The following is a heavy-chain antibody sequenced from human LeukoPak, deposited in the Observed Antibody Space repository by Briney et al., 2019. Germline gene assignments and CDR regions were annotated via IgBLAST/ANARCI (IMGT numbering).Heavy chain of an antibody. CDR1: GFTFGSDA. Sequence: GASLRLSCAASGFTFGSDAMSWVRQAPGKGLNWVSTISGSGSATYYADSAKGWFTISRDNSKNTLYLQMNSLRAEDTAVYYCAKFRPDDITVAATGYFDSWGQGTLVTVSS. J-gene: IGHJ4*02. D-gene: IGHD6-19*01. V-gene: IGHV3-23*01. CDR3: AKFRPDDITVAATGYFDS. CDR2: ISGSGSAT.